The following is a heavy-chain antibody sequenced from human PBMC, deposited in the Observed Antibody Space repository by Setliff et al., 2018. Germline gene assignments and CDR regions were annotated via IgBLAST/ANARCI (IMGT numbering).Heavy chain of an antibody. D-gene: IGHD3-16*02. Sequence: SETLSLTCAVSGGSISSSNWWSWVRQPPGKGLEWIGEIHHSGSTNYNPSLKSRVTISVDKSKNQFSLKLSSVTAADTAVYYCARALPLGFRSALIPWGQGTLVTVSS. CDR1: GGSISSSNW. V-gene: IGHV4-4*02. CDR2: IHHSGST. CDR3: ARALPLGFRSALIP. J-gene: IGHJ5*02.